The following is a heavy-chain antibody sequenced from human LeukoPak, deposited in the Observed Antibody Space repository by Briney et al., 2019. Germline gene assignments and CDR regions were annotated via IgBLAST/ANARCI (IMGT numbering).Heavy chain of an antibody. D-gene: IGHD1-26*01. CDR1: GYTFTSYG. Sequence: ASVKVSCKASGYTFTSYGISWVRQAPGQGLEWMGWISAYNGNTNYAQKLQGRVTMTTDTSTSTAYMELRSLRSDDTAAYYCAREGQVGATLYYFDYWGQGTLVTVSS. CDR2: ISAYNGNT. V-gene: IGHV1-18*01. J-gene: IGHJ4*02. CDR3: AREGQVGATLYYFDY.